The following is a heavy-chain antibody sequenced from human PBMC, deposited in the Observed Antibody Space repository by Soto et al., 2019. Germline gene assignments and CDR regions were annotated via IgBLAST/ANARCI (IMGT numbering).Heavy chain of an antibody. D-gene: IGHD6-6*01. CDR3: ARESIAARRYYYYYGMDV. Sequence: ASVKVSCKASGYTFTGYYMHWVRQAPGQGLEWMGWINPNSGGTNYAQKFQGWVTMTRDTSISTAYMELSRLRSDDTAVYYCARESIAARRYYYYYGMDVWGQGTTVTSP. CDR2: INPNSGGT. CDR1: GYTFTGYY. V-gene: IGHV1-2*04. J-gene: IGHJ6*02.